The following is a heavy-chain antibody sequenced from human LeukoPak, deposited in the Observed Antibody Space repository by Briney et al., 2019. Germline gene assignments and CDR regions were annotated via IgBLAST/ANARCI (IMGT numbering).Heavy chain of an antibody. V-gene: IGHV5-51*01. CDR3: ARREFPYYYDRSGYYGDAFDI. CDR1: GYSFTSYW. Sequence: PGESLKISCKGSGYSFTSYWNGWVRQMPGKGLEGMGIIYPGDSDTRYSPSFQGQVTIPAHKSISTAYLQWSRLNASDTAMSYCARREFPYYYDRSGYYGDAFDIWGQGTMVTVSS. J-gene: IGHJ3*02. CDR2: IYPGDSDT. D-gene: IGHD3-22*01.